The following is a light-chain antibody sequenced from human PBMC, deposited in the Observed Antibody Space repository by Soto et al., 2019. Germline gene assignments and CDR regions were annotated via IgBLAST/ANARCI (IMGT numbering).Light chain of an antibody. CDR1: QSLQHRNGYNY. CDR2: LGS. V-gene: IGKV2-28*01. J-gene: IGKJ5*01. CDR3: MQALQTPIT. Sequence: DIVMTQSPLSLHVNPGEPASISCRSSQSLQHRNGYNYLDWYLQKPGQSPQLLISLGSNRASGVPDRFSGSGSGTGFTMKISRVEPEDVGVYYCMQALQTPITFGQGTRLEIK.